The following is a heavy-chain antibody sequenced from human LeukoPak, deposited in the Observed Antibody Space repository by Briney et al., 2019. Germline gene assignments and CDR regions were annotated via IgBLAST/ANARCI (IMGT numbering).Heavy chain of an antibody. CDR1: GGTFISYA. D-gene: IGHD1-14*01. CDR2: IIPIFGTA. Sequence: ASVKVSCKASGGTFISYAISWVRQAPGQGLEWMGGIIPIFGTANYAQKFQGRVTITADESTSTAYMELSSPRSEDTAVYYCARDRNPGRAEYFQHWGQGTLVTVSS. CDR3: ARDRNPGRAEYFQH. J-gene: IGHJ1*01. V-gene: IGHV1-69*13.